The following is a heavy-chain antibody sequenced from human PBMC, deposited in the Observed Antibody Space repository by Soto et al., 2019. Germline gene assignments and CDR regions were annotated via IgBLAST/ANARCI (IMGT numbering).Heavy chain of an antibody. CDR1: GYTFTGYD. D-gene: IGHD3-9*01. J-gene: IGHJ6*03. Sequence: ASAKVSCKASGYTFTGYDSNWVRQATGQGLEWMGWMNPNSGNTGYAQKFQGRVTMTRNTSISTAYMELSSLRSEDTAVYYCARGRSATQYYDILKGSYYYYMDVWGKGTTVTVSS. V-gene: IGHV1-8*01. CDR2: MNPNSGNT. CDR3: ARGRSATQYYDILKGSYYYYMDV.